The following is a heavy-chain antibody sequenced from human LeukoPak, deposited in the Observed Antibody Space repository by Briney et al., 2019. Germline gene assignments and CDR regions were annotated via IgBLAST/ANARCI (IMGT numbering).Heavy chain of an antibody. CDR2: IYYSGRT. J-gene: IGHJ6*03. Sequence: SHTLSLTCTVSGGSISRGGYYWSWIRQHPGKGLEWIGYIYYSGRTYYNPSLQSRVTISVDASKNQFSLKLSSVTAADTAVYYCARAVRSSTSWPLWGDYYYYMDVWGKGTTVTVSS. V-gene: IGHV4-31*03. CDR3: ARAVRSSTSWPLWGDYYYYMDV. D-gene: IGHD2-2*01. CDR1: GGSISRGGYY.